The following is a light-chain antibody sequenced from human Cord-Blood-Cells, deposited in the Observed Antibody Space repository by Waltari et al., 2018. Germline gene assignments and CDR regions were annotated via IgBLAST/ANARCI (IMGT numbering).Light chain of an antibody. Sequence: SYELTQPPSVSVSPGQPASITCSGDKLGDKYACWYQQKPGQSPVLFIYQASKRPTGIPERVSGSNSGNTATLTISGTQAMDEADYYCQACDSSTVVFGGGTKLTVL. CDR3: QACDSSTVV. V-gene: IGLV3-1*01. J-gene: IGLJ2*01. CDR2: QAS. CDR1: KLGDKY.